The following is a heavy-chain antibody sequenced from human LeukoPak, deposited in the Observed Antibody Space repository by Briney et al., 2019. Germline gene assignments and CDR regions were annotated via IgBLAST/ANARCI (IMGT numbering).Heavy chain of an antibody. J-gene: IGHJ4*02. V-gene: IGHV3-21*01. Sequence: GGSPRLSCAASGFTFSSYSMTWVRQAPGKGLEWVSSISSSSSYIYYADSVKGRFTISRDNAKKSLYLQMNSLRAEDTAVYYCARVTVAGTWLDYWGQGTLVTVSS. CDR2: ISSSSSYI. CDR1: GFTFSSYS. CDR3: ARVTVAGTWLDY. D-gene: IGHD6-19*01.